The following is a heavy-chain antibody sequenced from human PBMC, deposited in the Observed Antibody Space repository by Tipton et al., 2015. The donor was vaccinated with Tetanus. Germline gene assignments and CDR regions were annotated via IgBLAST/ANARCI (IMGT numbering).Heavy chain of an antibody. Sequence: SLRLSCTASGYLFSSFDIHWVRQAPGKGLEWLAVISFDGNHDSYGDPVKGRFTVSRDNSNNTVYLQMNSLRAEDTAVYYCARYLFAYGMDVWGQGTTVTVSS. J-gene: IGHJ6*02. V-gene: IGHV3-30*03. CDR1: GYLFSSFD. CDR3: ARYLFAYGMDV. CDR2: ISFDGNHD.